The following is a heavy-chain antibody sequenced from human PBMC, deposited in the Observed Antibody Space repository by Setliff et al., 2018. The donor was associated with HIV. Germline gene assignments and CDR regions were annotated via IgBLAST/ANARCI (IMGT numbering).Heavy chain of an antibody. CDR3: ARRVVLAAAFDY. J-gene: IGHJ4*02. V-gene: IGHV4-59*08. CDR1: GDSISGFY. Sequence: PSETLSLTCTVSGDSISGFYWSWIRQPPGKGLECIGYIYSSGSTNYNPSLKSRVTMSVDTSKNQFSLELRSVTAADTAVYYCARRVVLAAAFDYWGQGTPVTVS. CDR2: IYSSGST. D-gene: IGHD2-15*01.